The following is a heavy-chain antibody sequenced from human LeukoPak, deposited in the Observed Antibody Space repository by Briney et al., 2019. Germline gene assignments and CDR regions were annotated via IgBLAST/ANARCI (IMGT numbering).Heavy chain of an antibody. V-gene: IGHV5-10-1*01. Sequence: GESLKISCKGSGYSFTSYWISWVRQMPGKGLECMGRIDPSDSYTNYSPSFQGHVTISADKSISTAYLQWSSLKASDTAMYYCARGYGSGFNWFDPWGQGTLVTVSS. J-gene: IGHJ5*02. D-gene: IGHD6-19*01. CDR1: GYSFTSYW. CDR2: IDPSDSYT. CDR3: ARGYGSGFNWFDP.